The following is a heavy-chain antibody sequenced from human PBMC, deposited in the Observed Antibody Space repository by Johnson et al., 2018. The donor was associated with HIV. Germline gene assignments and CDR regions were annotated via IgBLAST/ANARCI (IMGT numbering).Heavy chain of an antibody. D-gene: IGHD6-19*01. CDR1: GFTINNYW. CDR2: IKQDGSEK. J-gene: IGHJ3*02. V-gene: IGHV3-7*05. CDR3: SRATSGWSLGGAFDI. Sequence: VHLVESGGGLVQPGGSLRLSCAASGFTINNYWMSWVRQAPGKGLEWVANIKQDGSEKSYVDSVRGRFTISRDNAKNSLFLQMNSLRAEDTAVYYCSRATSGWSLGGAFDIWGQGTMVTVSS.